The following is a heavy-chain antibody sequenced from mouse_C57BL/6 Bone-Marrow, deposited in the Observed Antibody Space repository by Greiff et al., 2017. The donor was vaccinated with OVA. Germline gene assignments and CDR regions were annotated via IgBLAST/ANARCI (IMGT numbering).Heavy chain of an antibody. Sequence: VQGVESGAELVKPGASVKISCKASGYTFTDYYINWVKQRPGQGLEWIGKIGPGSGSTYYNEKFKGKATLTADKSSSTAYMQLSSLTSEDSAVYVCAREGGYYYGSSYWYFDVWGTGTTVTVSS. CDR2: IGPGSGST. J-gene: IGHJ1*03. V-gene: IGHV1-77*01. D-gene: IGHD1-1*01. CDR3: AREGGYYYGSSYWYFDV. CDR1: GYTFTDYY.